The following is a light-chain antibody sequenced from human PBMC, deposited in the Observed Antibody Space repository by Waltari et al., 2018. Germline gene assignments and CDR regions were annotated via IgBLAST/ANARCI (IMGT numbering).Light chain of an antibody. J-gene: IGKJ1*01. CDR1: QCLLHSNENTY. CDR2: LTY. V-gene: IGKV2-28*01. Sequence: DMLSPQSPLSLPGPPGEPASISCRSSQCLLHSNENTYVEWFLQKPGQSPQLLIYLTYRRASGVPVRFIGSGWGNDFTLKSRRGEAEVVWTYYCMNDLQTARTFGQG. CDR3: MNDLQTART.